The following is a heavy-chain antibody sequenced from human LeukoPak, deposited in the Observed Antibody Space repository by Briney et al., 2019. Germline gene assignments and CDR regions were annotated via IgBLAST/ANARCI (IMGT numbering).Heavy chain of an antibody. CDR3: ARGRRILGGPENAGDFFDC. D-gene: IGHD3-16*01. CDR1: GYTLTDYY. J-gene: IGHJ4*01. CDR2: INPNSGAT. Sequence: ASVKVSCKASGYTLTDYYLHWVRQAPGHGLKWMGWINPNSGATHYAQSFQARVTMTRDTSIGSGYMELTGLESADTAVYYCARGRRILGGPENAGDFFDCWGQGSLVTVSS. V-gene: IGHV1-2*02.